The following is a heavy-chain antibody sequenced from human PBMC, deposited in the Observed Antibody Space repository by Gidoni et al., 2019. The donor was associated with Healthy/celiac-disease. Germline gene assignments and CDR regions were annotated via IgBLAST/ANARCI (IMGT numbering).Heavy chain of an antibody. CDR3: ATGGSGYDSRLGLELGWRIDY. J-gene: IGHJ4*02. CDR1: GGSISSSSYY. Sequence: QLQLQESGPGLVKPSETLSLTCTVSGGSISSSSYYWGWIRQPPGKGLEWVGSIYYSGSTYYNPSLKSRITISVDTSKNQFSLKLSSVTAADTAVYDCATGGSGYDSRLGLELGWRIDYWGQGTLVTVSS. V-gene: IGHV4-39*01. D-gene: IGHD5-12*01. CDR2: IYYSGST.